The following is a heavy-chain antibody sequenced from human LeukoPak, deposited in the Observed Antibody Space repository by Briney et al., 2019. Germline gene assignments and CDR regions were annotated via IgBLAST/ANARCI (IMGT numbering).Heavy chain of an antibody. Sequence: PSETLSLTCTVSGVSFSSHYWGWLRQPPGKGLEWIAYIHYSGTTNYNPSLKTRVTISVGTSSNQFSLNLSSVTAADTAVYYCARISCGGGTCFDYWGQGTLVSVSS. CDR3: ARISCGGGTCFDY. D-gene: IGHD2-21*01. CDR2: IHYSGTT. CDR1: GVSFSSHY. J-gene: IGHJ4*02. V-gene: IGHV4-59*11.